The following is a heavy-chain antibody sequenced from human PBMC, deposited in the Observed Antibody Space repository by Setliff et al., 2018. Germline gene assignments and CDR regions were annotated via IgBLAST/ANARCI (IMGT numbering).Heavy chain of an antibody. D-gene: IGHD2-21*01. CDR3: ATEKFPGDWGDY. Sequence: ASVKVSCKASGYTFTSYGFSWVRQAPGQGLEWMGWISVYNGKTKYAQKFQGRVTMTTDTSMRTAYVEVTSLRSDDTAVYYCATEKFPGDWGDYWGQGTLVTVSS. J-gene: IGHJ4*02. CDR2: ISVYNGKT. CDR1: GYTFTSYG. V-gene: IGHV1-18*01.